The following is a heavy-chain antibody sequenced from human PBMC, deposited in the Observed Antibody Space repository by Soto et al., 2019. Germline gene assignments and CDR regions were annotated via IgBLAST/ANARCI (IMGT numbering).Heavy chain of an antibody. V-gene: IGHV3-30*18. CDR3: AKDLFIVVVPAAMRAYMDV. Sequence: PGGSLRLSCAASGFTFSFYGMHWVRQAPGKGLEWVAVISYDGSNKYYADSVKGRFTISRDNSKNTLYLQMNSLRAEDTAVYYCAKDLFIVVVPAAMRAYMDVWGKGTTVTVSS. CDR2: ISYDGSNK. CDR1: GFTFSFYG. J-gene: IGHJ6*03. D-gene: IGHD2-2*01.